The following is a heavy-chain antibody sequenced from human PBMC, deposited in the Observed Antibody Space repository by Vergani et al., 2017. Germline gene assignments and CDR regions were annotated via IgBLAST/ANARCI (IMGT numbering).Heavy chain of an antibody. V-gene: IGHV4-59*12. Sequence: QVQLQESGPGLVKPSQTLSLTCTVSGGSISSYYWSWIRQPPGKGLEWIGYIYYSGSTNYNPSLKSRVTISVDTSKNQFSLKLSSVTAADTAVYYCARGGFSSGWIDYWGQGTLVTVSS. CDR1: GGSISSYY. D-gene: IGHD6-19*01. CDR2: IYYSGST. CDR3: ARGGFSSGWIDY. J-gene: IGHJ4*02.